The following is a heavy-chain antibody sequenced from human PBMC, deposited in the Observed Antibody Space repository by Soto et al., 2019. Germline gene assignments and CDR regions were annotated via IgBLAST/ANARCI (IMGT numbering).Heavy chain of an antibody. D-gene: IGHD4-17*01. CDR1: GFTFNIYS. CDR3: AKRVDYSDYVGRFDR. J-gene: IGHJ4*02. Sequence: EVQLLESGGGFVQPGGSLRLSCAASGFTFNIYSMSWVRQAPGKGLEWVSSISGSGASTYYADSLKGRFTISRDNSKNTLYLHMDSLRADDTAIYYCAKRVDYSDYVGRFDRWGQGTLVTVSS. V-gene: IGHV3-23*01. CDR2: ISGSGAST.